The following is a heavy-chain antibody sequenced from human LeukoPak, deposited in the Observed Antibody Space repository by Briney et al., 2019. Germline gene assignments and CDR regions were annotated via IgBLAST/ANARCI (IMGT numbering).Heavy chain of an antibody. D-gene: IGHD1-26*01. V-gene: IGHV3-74*01. Sequence: QPGGSLRLSCAASGFTFSSSWMHWVRQSPGKGLVWVSRLNDDGSRTTYADSVKGRFTISRDNAKNTLYLQMNSLRAEDTAVYYYARALGSPLDFWGQGTLVTVSS. CDR3: ARALGSPLDF. CDR2: LNDDGSRT. CDR1: GFTFSSSW. J-gene: IGHJ4*02.